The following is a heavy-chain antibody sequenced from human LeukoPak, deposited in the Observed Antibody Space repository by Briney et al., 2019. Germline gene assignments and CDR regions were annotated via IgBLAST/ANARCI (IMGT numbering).Heavy chain of an antibody. V-gene: IGHV3-30*18. CDR2: ISYDGSNK. Sequence: GGSLRLSCAASGFTFSRHGIHWVRQAPGKGLEWVAVISYDGSNKYYADSVKGRFTISRDNSKNTLYLQMNSLRAEDTAVYYCAKDISGGIGGIIDYWGQGTLVTVSS. CDR1: GFTFSRHG. J-gene: IGHJ4*02. CDR3: AKDISGGIGGIIDY. D-gene: IGHD3-16*01.